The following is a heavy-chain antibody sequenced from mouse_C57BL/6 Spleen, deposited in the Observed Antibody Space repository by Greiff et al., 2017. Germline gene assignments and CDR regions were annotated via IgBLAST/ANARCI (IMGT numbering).Heavy chain of an antibody. V-gene: IGHV1-18*01. CDR2: INPNNGGT. J-gene: IGHJ1*03. CDR3: ARRGGSSYESYWYFDV. Sequence: SGPELVKPGASVKIPCKASGYTFTDYNMDWVKQSHGKSLEWIGDINPNNGGTIYNQKFKGKATLTVDKSSSTAYMELRSLTSEDTAVYYCARRGGSSYESYWYFDVWGTGTTVTVSS. CDR1: GYTFTDYN. D-gene: IGHD1-1*01.